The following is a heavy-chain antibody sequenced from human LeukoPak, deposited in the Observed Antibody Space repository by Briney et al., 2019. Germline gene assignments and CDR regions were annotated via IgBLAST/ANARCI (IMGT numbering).Heavy chain of an antibody. J-gene: IGHJ4*02. Sequence: QAGGSLRLSCAASGFTFSSYAMSWVRQAPGKGLEWVSVIYSGGNTNYADSVKGRFTISRDNSKNTLYLQMNSLRAEDTAVYYCARNETWGQGTLVTVSS. CDR2: IYSGGNT. CDR1: GFTFSSYA. V-gene: IGHV3-66*01. CDR3: ARNET.